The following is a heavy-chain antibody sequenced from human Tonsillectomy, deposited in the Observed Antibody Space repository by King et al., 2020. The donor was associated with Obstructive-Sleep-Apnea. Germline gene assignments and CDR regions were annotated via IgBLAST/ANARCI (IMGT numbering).Heavy chain of an antibody. Sequence: VQLVQSGGGLVQPGGSLRLSCAASGFTFSSYAMSWVRQAPGKGLEWVSAISGSGGSTYYADSVQGRFTISRDNSKNTLYLQMNSLRAEDTAVYYCAKPTTRATRGGRVNFDYWGQGTLVTVSS. CDR2: ISGSGGST. D-gene: IGHD2-15*01. V-gene: IGHV3-23*04. CDR1: GFTFSSYA. CDR3: AKPTTRATRGGRVNFDY. J-gene: IGHJ4*02.